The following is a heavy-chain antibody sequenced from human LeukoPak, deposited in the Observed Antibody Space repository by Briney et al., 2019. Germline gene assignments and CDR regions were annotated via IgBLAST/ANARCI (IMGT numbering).Heavy chain of an antibody. CDR1: GGSISSGGYY. Sequence: SETLSLTCTVSGGSISSGGYYWSWIRQHPGKGLEWIGYIYYSGSTYYNPSLKSRVTISVDTSKNQFSLKLSSVTAADTAVYYCAMTGYSSSWYEEGWFDPWGQGTLVTVSS. CDR3: AMTGYSSSWYEEGWFDP. CDR2: IYYSGST. V-gene: IGHV4-31*03. J-gene: IGHJ5*02. D-gene: IGHD6-13*01.